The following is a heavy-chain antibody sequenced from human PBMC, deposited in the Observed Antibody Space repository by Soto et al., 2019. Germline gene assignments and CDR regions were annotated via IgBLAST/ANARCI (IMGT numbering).Heavy chain of an antibody. J-gene: IGHJ5*02. Sequence: QVRLVQSGAEVKKPGASVKVSCKASGYTFATYGITWVRQAPGQGLEWLGWISTYNGNTNYAQKLQGRVTMTTDTSTSTAYMELRSLRSDDTAVYYCARVSSGSYIHGFDPWGQGTLVTVSS. CDR2: ISTYNGNT. CDR3: ARVSSGSYIHGFDP. CDR1: GYTFATYG. D-gene: IGHD1-26*01. V-gene: IGHV1-18*01.